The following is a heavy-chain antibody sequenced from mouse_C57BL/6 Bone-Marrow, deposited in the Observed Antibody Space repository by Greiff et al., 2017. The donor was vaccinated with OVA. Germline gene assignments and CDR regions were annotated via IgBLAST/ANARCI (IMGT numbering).Heavy chain of an antibody. CDR3: ARRGDYYGSSYFDY. CDR2: ISSGGSYT. V-gene: IGHV5-6*02. Sequence: EVKVVESGGDLVKPGGSLKLSCAASGFTFSSYGMSWVRQTPDKRLEWVATISSGGSYTYYPDSVKGRFTISRDNAKNTLYLQMSSLKSEDTAMYYCARRGDYYGSSYFDYWGQGTTRTVSS. CDR1: GFTFSSYG. J-gene: IGHJ2*01. D-gene: IGHD1-1*01.